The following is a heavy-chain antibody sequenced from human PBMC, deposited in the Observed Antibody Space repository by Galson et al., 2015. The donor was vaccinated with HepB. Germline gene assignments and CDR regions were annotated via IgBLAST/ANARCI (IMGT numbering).Heavy chain of an antibody. CDR3: ARGRGYNWNDVFQYYYYYGMDV. D-gene: IGHD1-20*01. J-gene: IGHJ6*02. CDR2: IYTGGRT. Sequence: SLRLSCAASGFTVSSNYMSWVRQAPGKGLEWVSLIYTGGRTYYEDSVKGLFTISSDNSKNTLDLQMNSLRAEDTAVDYCARGRGYNWNDVFQYYYYYGMDVWGQGTTITVSS. V-gene: IGHV3-53*01. CDR1: GFTVSSNY.